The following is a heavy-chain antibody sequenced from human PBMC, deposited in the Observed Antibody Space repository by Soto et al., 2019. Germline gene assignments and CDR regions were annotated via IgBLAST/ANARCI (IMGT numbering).Heavy chain of an antibody. CDR3: AREGTGTRPYYYYYGMDV. CDR1: GGTFSSCA. V-gene: IGHV1-69*01. J-gene: IGHJ6*02. Sequence: QVQLVQSGAEVKKPGSSVKVSCKASGGTFSSCAISWVRQAPGQGLEWMGGIIPIFGTANYAQKFQGRVTITADESTSTAYMELSSLRSEDTAVYYCAREGTGTRPYYYYYGMDVWGQGTTVTVSS. CDR2: IIPIFGTA. D-gene: IGHD1-7*01.